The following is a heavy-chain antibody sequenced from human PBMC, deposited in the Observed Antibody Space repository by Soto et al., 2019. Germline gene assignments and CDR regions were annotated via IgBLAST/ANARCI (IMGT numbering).Heavy chain of an antibody. D-gene: IGHD3-3*01. V-gene: IGHV3-66*01. Sequence: EVQLVECGGGLVQPGGSLRLSCAASGVTVSNNYMSWVRQAPGKGLEWVSVIYSGGRTYYADSVKGRFIISRDSSKNTLYLQMNSLRAEDTAVYYCARDTYDDYRGQGTLVTVSS. CDR2: IYSGGRT. CDR3: ARDTYDDY. CDR1: GVTVSNNY. J-gene: IGHJ4*02.